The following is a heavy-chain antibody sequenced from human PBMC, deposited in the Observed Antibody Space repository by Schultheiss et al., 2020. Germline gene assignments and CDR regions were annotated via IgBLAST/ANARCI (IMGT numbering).Heavy chain of an antibody. CDR2: IYYSGST. Sequence: SETLSLTCTVSGGSISSSSYYWGWIRQPPGKGLEWIGSIYYSGSTYYNPSLKSRVTISVDTSKNQFSLKLSSVTAADTAVYYCARGLPRFPSGYYYYGMDVWGQGTTVTVSS. CDR1: GGSISSSSYY. J-gene: IGHJ6*02. V-gene: IGHV4-39*01. CDR3: ARGLPRFPSGYYYYGMDV.